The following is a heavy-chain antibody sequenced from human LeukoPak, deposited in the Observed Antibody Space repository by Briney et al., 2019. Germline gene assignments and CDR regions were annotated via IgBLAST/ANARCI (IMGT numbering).Heavy chain of an antibody. V-gene: IGHV4-4*07. J-gene: IGHJ3*02. CDR2: KYARGSS. CDR1: GGSISNYY. Sequence: SETLSLTCTVSGGSISNYYWSWIRQPAGRGLEWIGRKYARGSSNYNPPVQSRVTMSVDTSKNQFSLKLRSVTAADTAVYYCARGRYCSADICTGGDSFDIWGQGTMVSVSP. CDR3: ARGRYCSADICTGGDSFDI. D-gene: IGHD2-15*01.